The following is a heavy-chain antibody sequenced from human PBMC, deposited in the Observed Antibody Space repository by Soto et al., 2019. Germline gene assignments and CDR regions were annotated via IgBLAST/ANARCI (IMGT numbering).Heavy chain of an antibody. Sequence: QVQLVQSGAEVKKPGSSVKVSCKASGGTFSSYAISWVRQAPGQGLEWMGGIIPIFGTANYAQKFQGRVTITADESTSTAYMELSSLRSEDSAVYYCARGHRYCSGGSCYSFDPWGQGTLVTVSS. CDR2: IIPIFGTA. D-gene: IGHD2-15*01. CDR3: ARGHRYCSGGSCYSFDP. J-gene: IGHJ5*02. CDR1: GGTFSSYA. V-gene: IGHV1-69*12.